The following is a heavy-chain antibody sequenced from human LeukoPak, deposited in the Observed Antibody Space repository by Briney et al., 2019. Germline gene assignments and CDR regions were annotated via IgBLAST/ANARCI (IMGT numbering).Heavy chain of an antibody. CDR1: GYIFTTYY. J-gene: IGHJ4*02. V-gene: IGHV1-46*01. CDR2: INPRGGST. Sequence: GASVKVSCKASGYIFTTYYMHWLRQAPGQGPEWMGIINPRGGSTGYAQKFQGRVTMTSDTSTSTVYMELKSLRSEDTAVYFCARVGATGATADNWGQGTLVTVSS. CDR3: ARVGATGATADN. D-gene: IGHD2-21*02.